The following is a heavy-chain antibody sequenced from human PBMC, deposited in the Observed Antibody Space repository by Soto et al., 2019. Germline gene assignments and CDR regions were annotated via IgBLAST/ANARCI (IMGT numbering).Heavy chain of an antibody. CDR2: MNPNSGNT. V-gene: IGHV1-8*01. J-gene: IGHJ4*02. CDR3: ARWDYGDYARFDY. Sequence: QVQLVQSGAEVKKPGASVKVSCKASGYTFTSHDINWVRQATGQGLEWMGWMNPNSGNTGYAQKFRGRVTVTRNTSISTAYMELSSLRSEDTAVYYCARWDYGDYARFDYWGKGTLVTVSS. D-gene: IGHD4-17*01. CDR1: GYTFTSHD.